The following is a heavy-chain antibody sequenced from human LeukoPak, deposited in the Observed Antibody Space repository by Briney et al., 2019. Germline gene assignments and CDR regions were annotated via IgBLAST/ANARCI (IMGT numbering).Heavy chain of an antibody. CDR3: ARSPMNYGMDV. CDR2: ISSSSSYI. CDR1: GFTFSSYS. J-gene: IGHJ6*02. Sequence: GGSLRLSCAASGFTFSSYSMNWVRQAPGKGREWVSSISSSSSYIYYADSVKGRFTISRDNAKSSLYLQMNSLRAEDTAVYYCARSPMNYGMDVWGQGTTVTVSS. V-gene: IGHV3-21*01.